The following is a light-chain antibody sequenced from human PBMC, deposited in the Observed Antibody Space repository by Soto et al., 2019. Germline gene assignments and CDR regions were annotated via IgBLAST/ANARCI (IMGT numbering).Light chain of an antibody. Sequence: EIVMTQSPATLSVSPGERATLSCRTSQSVRSSHLAWYQQKPGQAPRLLIYGASSRATGIPARFSGSGSETEFTLTITSLQSEDFAVYYCQHYNNWPAWTFGQGTKVDIK. J-gene: IGKJ1*01. CDR1: QSVRSSH. V-gene: IGKV3D-15*01. CDR3: QHYNNWPAWT. CDR2: GAS.